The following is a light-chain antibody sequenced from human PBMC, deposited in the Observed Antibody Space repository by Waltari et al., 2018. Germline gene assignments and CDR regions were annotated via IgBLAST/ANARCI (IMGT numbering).Light chain of an antibody. CDR3: FSTDGSGDQRV. CDR2: EDR. Sequence: SYELTQPPSVSVSPGQTARITCSGDALPKKSAYWYQQKSGQAPVMVIYEDRKRPSGIPERFSGSSSGTRATLTISGAQVEDEADYYCFSTDGSGDQRVFGGGTKVTVL. CDR1: ALPKKS. J-gene: IGLJ2*01. V-gene: IGLV3-10*01.